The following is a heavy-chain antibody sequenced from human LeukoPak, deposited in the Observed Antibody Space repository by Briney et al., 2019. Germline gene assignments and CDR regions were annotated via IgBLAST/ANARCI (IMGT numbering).Heavy chain of an antibody. CDR2: IYYSGST. J-gene: IGHJ3*02. CDR3: ARLDWNDGAFDI. D-gene: IGHD1-1*01. V-gene: IGHV4-59*08. CDR1: GGPISSYY. Sequence: SETLSLTCTVSGGPISSYYWSWIRQPPGKGLEWIGYIYYSGSTNYNPSLKSRVTISVDTSKNQFSLKLSSVTAADTAVYYCARLDWNDGAFDIWGQGTMVTVSS.